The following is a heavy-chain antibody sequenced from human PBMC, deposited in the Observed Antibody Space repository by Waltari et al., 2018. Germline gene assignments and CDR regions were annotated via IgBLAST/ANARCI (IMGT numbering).Heavy chain of an antibody. Sequence: EVQLVQSGAEVKTPGATVKISCKVSGYTFTDYYMHWVQQAPGKGLEWMGLGDPEDSETINAEKFQGRFTISRNDSTNTLYLRMDSLRGDDTAVYYCAGDIRRGVPDYLDFWGQGTLVTDSS. CDR3: AGDIRRGVPDYLDF. CDR1: GYTFTDYY. V-gene: IGHV1-69-2*01. D-gene: IGHD3-16*02. CDR2: GDPEDSET. J-gene: IGHJ4*02.